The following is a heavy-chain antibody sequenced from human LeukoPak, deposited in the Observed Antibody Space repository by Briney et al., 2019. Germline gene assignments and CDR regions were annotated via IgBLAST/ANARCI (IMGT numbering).Heavy chain of an antibody. CDR3: ARVLRYFDWFYFDY. Sequence: SETLSLTCTVSGGSISGYYWSWIRQPPGKGLEWIGEIYHSGSTNYNPSLKSRVTISVDKSKNQFSLKLSSVTAADTAVYYCARVLRYFDWFYFDYWGQGTLVTVSS. CDR1: GGSISGYY. J-gene: IGHJ4*02. D-gene: IGHD3-9*01. CDR2: IYHSGST. V-gene: IGHV4-34*01.